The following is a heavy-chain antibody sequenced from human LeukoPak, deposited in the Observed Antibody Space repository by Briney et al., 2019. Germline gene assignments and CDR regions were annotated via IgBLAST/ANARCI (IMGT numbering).Heavy chain of an antibody. V-gene: IGHV4-59*12. CDR2: IYYSGST. CDR3: ARRLLGYCSGGSCYSGYFQH. D-gene: IGHD2-15*01. CDR1: DGSITNYY. J-gene: IGHJ1*01. Sequence: SETLSLTCTVSDGSITNYYWSWIRQPPGKGLEWIGHIYYSGSTNYNPSLKSRVTISVDTSKNQFSLKLSSVTAADTAVYYCARRLLGYCSGGSCYSGYFQHWGQGTLVTVSS.